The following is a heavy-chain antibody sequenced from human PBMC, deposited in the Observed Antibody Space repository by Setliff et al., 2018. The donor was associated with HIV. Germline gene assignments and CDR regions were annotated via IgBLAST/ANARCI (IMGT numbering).Heavy chain of an antibody. CDR1: GYTFNSYA. J-gene: IGHJ5*02. CDR2: INAVNGNT. V-gene: IGHV1-3*01. Sequence: ASVKVSCKASGYTFNSYAMHWVRQAPGQRLEWMGWINAVNGNTKYSQKFQGRVTITRDTSASTAYMELSSLGSEDTAVYYGARDRSSRNWFDPWGQGTLVTVSS. CDR3: ARDRSSRNWFDP. D-gene: IGHD6-13*01.